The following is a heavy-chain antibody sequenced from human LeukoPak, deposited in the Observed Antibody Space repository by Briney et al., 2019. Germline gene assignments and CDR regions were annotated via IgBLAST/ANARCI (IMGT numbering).Heavy chain of an antibody. CDR3: VRDVSRRIGMDV. CDR2: ISPGVSGYT. V-gene: IGHV3-21*06. D-gene: IGHD2/OR15-2a*01. J-gene: IGHJ6*02. Sequence: GGSPRLSCAASGFTFSDSWMSWVREAPGKGLEWVSTISPGVSGYTWYAESVKGRFTISRDNPENSLYLQMDSLRADDTAVYYCVRDVSRRIGMDVWGQGTTVTVSS. CDR1: GFTFSDSW.